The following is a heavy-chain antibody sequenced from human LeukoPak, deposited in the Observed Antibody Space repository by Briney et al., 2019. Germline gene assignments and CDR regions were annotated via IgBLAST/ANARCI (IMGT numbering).Heavy chain of an antibody. CDR3: ATFTTYGDYGSDAFDI. D-gene: IGHD4-17*01. CDR2: ISSSGSTI. CDR1: GFTFSSYE. V-gene: IGHV3-48*03. J-gene: IGHJ3*02. Sequence: PGGSLRLSCAASGFTFSSYEMNWVRRAPGKGLEWVSYISSSGSTIYYADSVKGRFTISRDNAKNSLYLQMNSLRAEDTAVYYCATFTTYGDYGSDAFDIWGQGTMVTVSS.